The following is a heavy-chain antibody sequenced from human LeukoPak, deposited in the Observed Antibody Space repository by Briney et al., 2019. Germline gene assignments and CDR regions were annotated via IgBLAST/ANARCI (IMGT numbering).Heavy chain of an antibody. Sequence: GGSLRLSCAASGVSVSSNYMNRVRQAPGKGLEWVSIIYSGGNTYYADSVKGRFTISRDNSKNTLYLQMNGLRAEDTAVYYCAREDSWYYYGSGSYPDWGQGTLVTVSS. CDR1: GVSVSSNY. J-gene: IGHJ4*02. CDR3: AREDSWYYYGSGSYPD. D-gene: IGHD3-10*01. V-gene: IGHV3-66*01. CDR2: IYSGGNT.